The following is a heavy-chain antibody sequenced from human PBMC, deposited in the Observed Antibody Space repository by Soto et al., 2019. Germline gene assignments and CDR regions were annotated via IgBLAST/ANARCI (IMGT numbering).Heavy chain of an antibody. CDR3: ARGALTIPSSSRTWNWFDP. CDR1: GGSISSYY. J-gene: IGHJ5*02. Sequence: SETLSLTCTVSGGSISSYYWSWIRQPAGKGLEWIGRIYTSGSTNYNPSLKSRVTMSVDTSKNQFSLKLSSVTAADTAVYYCARGALTIPSSSRTWNWFDPWGLGTLVTVS. D-gene: IGHD6-13*01. CDR2: IYTSGST. V-gene: IGHV4-4*07.